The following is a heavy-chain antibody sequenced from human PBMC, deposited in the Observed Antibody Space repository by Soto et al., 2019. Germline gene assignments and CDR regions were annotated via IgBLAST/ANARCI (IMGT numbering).Heavy chain of an antibody. Sequence: EVRLLESGGGLEQPGGSLRLYCITSGFTFDNFAMSWVRQAPGRGLEWVSAISGGGGGKYYADSVKGRFIIARDNSKNTVYLEVNGLRTEDTAVYYCAKDVHDDSSGGLDYWGQGTLVTVSS. CDR1: GFTFDNFA. CDR3: AKDVHDDSSGGLDY. CDR2: ISGGGGGK. J-gene: IGHJ4*02. D-gene: IGHD3-22*01. V-gene: IGHV3-23*01.